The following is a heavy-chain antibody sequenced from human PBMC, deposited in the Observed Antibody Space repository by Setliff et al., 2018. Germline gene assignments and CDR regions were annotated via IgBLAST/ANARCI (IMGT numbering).Heavy chain of an antibody. D-gene: IGHD2-15*01. CDR1: DVSISGYY. CDR3: ARGLNTESWTPLY. Sequence: SETLSLTCTVSDVSISGYYWSWIRQPPGKGLEWIGYIHSSGRSNYNPSLKSRVTTSIDTSKNQFSLKLSSVTAADMAVYYCARGLNTESWTPLYWSPGTLVTVSS. CDR2: IHSSGRS. V-gene: IGHV4-4*08. J-gene: IGHJ4*02.